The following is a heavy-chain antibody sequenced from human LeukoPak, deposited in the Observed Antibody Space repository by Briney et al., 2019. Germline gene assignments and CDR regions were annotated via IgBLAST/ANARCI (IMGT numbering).Heavy chain of an antibody. D-gene: IGHD1-26*01. J-gene: IGHJ4*02. CDR3: ARDSVGATHFDN. CDR2: IWYDGSNK. Sequence: PGRSLRLSCAASGFTFSSYGMHWVRQAPGKGLEWVAVIWYDGSNKYYADSVKGRFTISRDNSKNTLYLQMNSLRAEDTAVYYCARDSVGATHFDNWGQGTLVTVSS. V-gene: IGHV3-33*08. CDR1: GFTFSSYG.